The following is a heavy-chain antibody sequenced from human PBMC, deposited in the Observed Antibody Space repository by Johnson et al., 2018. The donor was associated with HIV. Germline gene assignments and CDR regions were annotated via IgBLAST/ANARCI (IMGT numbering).Heavy chain of an antibody. V-gene: IGHV3-9*01. Sequence: VQLVESGGGLVRPGRSLRLSCAASGFTFDDYAMHWVRQAPGKGLEWVSGISCNSGSIGYGDSVKGRFTISRDNAKKSLYLQMNSLRAEYTALYYCAVWGCSSTSCYGEGAFDIWGQGTMVTVSS. CDR1: GFTFDDYA. D-gene: IGHD2-2*01. CDR2: ISCNSGSI. CDR3: AVWGCSSTSCYGEGAFDI. J-gene: IGHJ3*02.